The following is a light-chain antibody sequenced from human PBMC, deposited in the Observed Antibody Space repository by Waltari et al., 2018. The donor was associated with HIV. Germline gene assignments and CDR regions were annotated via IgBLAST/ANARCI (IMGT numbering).Light chain of an antibody. V-gene: IGKV1-8*01. CDR1: QDVRTY. CDR3: QQYSAVPST. J-gene: IGKJ4*01. CDR2: GAS. Sequence: IRLTQSPSSLSASIGDKITLTCRASQDVRTYLAWYRQKPGSGPNLLIYGASSLQNGISSRFSGRGSGTVFSLTLSDLQSDDFALYYCQQYSAVPSTFGEGTSVEI.